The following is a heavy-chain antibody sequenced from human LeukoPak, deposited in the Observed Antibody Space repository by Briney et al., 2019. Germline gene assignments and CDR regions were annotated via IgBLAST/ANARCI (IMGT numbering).Heavy chain of an antibody. CDR3: ASVVYGGRILTYYFDY. J-gene: IGHJ4*02. V-gene: IGHV4-39*01. CDR2: IYYSGST. CDR1: GGSISSSSYY. Sequence: SETLSLTCTVSGGSISSSSYYWGWIRQPPGKGLEWIGSIYYSGSTYYNPSLKSRVTISVDTSKNQFSLKLSSVTAADTAVYYCASVVYGGRILTYYFDYWGQGTLVTVSS. D-gene: IGHD4-23*01.